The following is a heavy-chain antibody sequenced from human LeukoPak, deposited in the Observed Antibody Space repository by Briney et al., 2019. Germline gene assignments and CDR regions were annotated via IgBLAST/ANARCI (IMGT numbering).Heavy chain of an antibody. V-gene: IGHV1-18*04. D-gene: IGHD3-22*01. CDR2: ISAYNGST. J-gene: IGHJ4*02. CDR1: GYTFTGYY. CDR3: ARDSLGYYYDSSGYLDY. Sequence: AASVKVSCKASGYTFTGYYMHWVRQAPGQGLEWMGWISAYNGSTNYAQKLQGRVTMTTDTSTSTAYMELRSLRSDDTAVYYCARDSLGYYYDSSGYLDYWGQGTLVTVSS.